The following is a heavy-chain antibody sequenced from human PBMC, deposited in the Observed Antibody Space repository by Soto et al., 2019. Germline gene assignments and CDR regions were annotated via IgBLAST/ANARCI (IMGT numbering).Heavy chain of an antibody. V-gene: IGHV3-74*01. CDR3: ARTLEYYDFGSGYPRSRLGGMDV. D-gene: IGHD3-3*01. CDR2: INSDGSST. CDR1: GFTFSSYW. J-gene: IGHJ6*02. Sequence: GGSLRLSCAASGFTFSSYWMHWVRQAPGKGLVWVSRINSDGSSTSYADSVKGRFTISRDNAKNTLYLQMNSLRAEDTAVYYCARTLEYYDFGSGYPRSRLGGMDVWGQGTTVTVSS.